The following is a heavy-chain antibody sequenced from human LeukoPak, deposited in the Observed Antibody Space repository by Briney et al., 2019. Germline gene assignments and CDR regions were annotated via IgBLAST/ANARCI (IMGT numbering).Heavy chain of an antibody. J-gene: IGHJ5*01. Sequence: GGSLRLSCAASGFTFNNYAMMWVRQAPGKGLQWVSTMTGYGAAYYADSGEGRFILSRDISKNTLYLQMYSLRAGDTAVYYCAKGAAAGLVDWFDPWGPGTLVTVSS. V-gene: IGHV3-23*01. CDR2: MTGYGAA. CDR3: AKGAAAGLVDWFDP. CDR1: GFTFNNYA. D-gene: IGHD6-13*01.